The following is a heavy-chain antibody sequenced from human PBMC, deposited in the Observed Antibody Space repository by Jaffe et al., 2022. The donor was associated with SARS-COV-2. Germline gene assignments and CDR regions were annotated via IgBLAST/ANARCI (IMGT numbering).Heavy chain of an antibody. CDR1: GDSISSGSYY. CDR2: IYYSGTT. D-gene: IGHD3-10*01. CDR3: ARRHKAAGGWAFDI. V-gene: IGHV4-39*01. Sequence: QLQLQESGPGLVKPSETLSLTCTVSGDSISSGSYYWGWIRQPPGKGLEWIGSIYYSGTTYYNPSLKSRVTISVDTSKNQFSLKMNSVTAADTAVYYCARRHKAAGGWAFDIWGQGTMVTVSS. J-gene: IGHJ3*02.